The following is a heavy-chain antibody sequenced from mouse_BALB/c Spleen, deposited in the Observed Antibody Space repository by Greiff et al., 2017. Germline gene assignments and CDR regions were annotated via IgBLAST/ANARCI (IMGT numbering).Heavy chain of an antibody. D-gene: IGHD2-1*01. Sequence: SGPGLVQPSQSLSITCTVSGFSLTSYGVHWVRQSPGKGLEWLGVIWSGGSTDYNAAFISRLSISKDNSKSQVFFKMNSLQANDTAIYYCARNGDGNYAYAMDYWGQGTSVTVSS. CDR3: ARNGDGNYAYAMDY. CDR2: IWSGGST. J-gene: IGHJ4*01. V-gene: IGHV2-2*02. CDR1: GFSLTSYG.